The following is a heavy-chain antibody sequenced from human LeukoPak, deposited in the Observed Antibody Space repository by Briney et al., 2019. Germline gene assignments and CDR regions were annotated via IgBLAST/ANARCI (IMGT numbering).Heavy chain of an antibody. V-gene: IGHV1-3*01. J-gene: IGHJ4*02. Sequence: ASVTVSRKASGYTFTSYAMHWVRQAPGQRLEWMGWINAGNGNTKYSQKFQGRVTITRDTSASTAYMELSSLRSEDTAVYYCARDRIAALYYFDYWGQGTLVTVSS. CDR3: ARDRIAALYYFDY. D-gene: IGHD6-25*01. CDR1: GYTFTSYA. CDR2: INAGNGNT.